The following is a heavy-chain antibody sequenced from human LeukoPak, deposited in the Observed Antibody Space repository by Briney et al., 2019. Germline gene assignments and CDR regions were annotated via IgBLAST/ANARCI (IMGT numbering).Heavy chain of an antibody. CDR1: GYTFTSYG. J-gene: IGHJ4*02. CDR3: ARGDYYDSSGYLH. D-gene: IGHD3-22*01. V-gene: IGHV1-18*01. Sequence: ASVKVSCKASGYTFTSYGISWVRQAPGQGLERVGWVSAYNGNTNYAQKLQGRVTMTTDTSTSTAYMELRSLRSDDTAVYYCARGDYYDSSGYLHWGQGTLVTVSS. CDR2: VSAYNGNT.